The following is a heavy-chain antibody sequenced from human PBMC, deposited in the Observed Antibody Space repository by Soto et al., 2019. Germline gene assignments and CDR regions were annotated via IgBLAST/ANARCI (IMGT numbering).Heavy chain of an antibody. V-gene: IGHV1-18*01. CDR1: GYTFASYG. CDR2: ISAYNGNT. D-gene: IGHD1-26*01. Sequence: ASVKVSCKASGYTFASYGISWVRQAPGQGLEWMGWISAYNGNTNYAQKLQGRVTMTTDTSTSTAYMELRSLRSDDTAVYYCAIDVRGGNFDYWGQGTLVTVSS. CDR3: AIDVRGGNFDY. J-gene: IGHJ4*02.